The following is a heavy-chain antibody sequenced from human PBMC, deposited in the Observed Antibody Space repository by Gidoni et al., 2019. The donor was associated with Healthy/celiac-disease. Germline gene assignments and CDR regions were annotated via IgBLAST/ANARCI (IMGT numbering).Heavy chain of an antibody. CDR3: ATDLRTGLPSLRWFDP. J-gene: IGHJ5*02. CDR2: FDPEDGET. Sequence: QVQLVQSGAEVKKPGASVKVSCKVSGYTLTELSMHWVRQAPGKGLEWMGDFDPEDGETIYAQKFQGRVTMTEDTSTDTAYMELSSLRSEDTAVYYCATDLRTGLPSLRWFDPWGQGTLVTVSS. V-gene: IGHV1-24*01. D-gene: IGHD1-1*01. CDR1: GYTLTELS.